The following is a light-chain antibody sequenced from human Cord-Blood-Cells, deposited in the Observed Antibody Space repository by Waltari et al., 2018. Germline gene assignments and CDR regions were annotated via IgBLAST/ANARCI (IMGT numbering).Light chain of an antibody. CDR1: QSISSY. Sequence: DIQMTQSHSSLSASVGDRVTITCRASQSISSYLNWYQQKPGKAPKLLIYAASSLQSGVPSRFSGSGSGTDFTLTISSLQPEDFATYYCQQSYSTPWTFGQGTKVEI. V-gene: IGKV1-39*01. J-gene: IGKJ1*01. CDR3: QQSYSTPWT. CDR2: AAS.